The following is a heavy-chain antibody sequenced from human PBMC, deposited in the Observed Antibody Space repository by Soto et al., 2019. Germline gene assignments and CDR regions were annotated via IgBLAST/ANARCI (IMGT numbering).Heavy chain of an antibody. D-gene: IGHD2-2*01. Sequence: SGPTLVNPTQTLTLTCTFSGFSLSTSGMCVSWIRQPPGKALEWLALIDWDDDKYYSTSLKTRLTISKDTSKNQVVLTMTNMDPVDTATYYCARDIVVVPAATTSYYYYGMDVWGQGTTVTVSS. J-gene: IGHJ6*02. CDR1: GFSLSTSGMC. V-gene: IGHV2-70*01. CDR3: ARDIVVVPAATTSYYYYGMDV. CDR2: IDWDDDK.